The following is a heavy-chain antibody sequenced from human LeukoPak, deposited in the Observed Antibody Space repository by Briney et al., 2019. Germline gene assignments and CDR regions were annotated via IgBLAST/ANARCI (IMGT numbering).Heavy chain of an antibody. Sequence: GESLKISCKGSGYSFTSYWIGWVRQMPGKGLEWMGIIYPGDSDTRYSPSFQGQVTISADKSISTAYLQWSGLKASDTAMYYCARHEGIVGAAFDYWGQGTLVTVSS. J-gene: IGHJ4*02. CDR3: ARHEGIVGAAFDY. CDR2: IYPGDSDT. CDR1: GYSFTSYW. V-gene: IGHV5-51*01. D-gene: IGHD1-26*01.